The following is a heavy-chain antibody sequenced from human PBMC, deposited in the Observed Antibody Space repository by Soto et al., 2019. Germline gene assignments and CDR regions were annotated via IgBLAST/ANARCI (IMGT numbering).Heavy chain of an antibody. J-gene: IGHJ5*02. Sequence: EVQLVQSGAEVKKPGESLRISCKGSGYSFTSYWISWVRQMPGKGLEWMGRIDPSDSYTNYSPSFQGHVTISADKSISTAYLQWSSLKASDTAMYYCASLKTYYYDSSGDLPWGQGTLVTVSS. CDR2: IDPSDSYT. D-gene: IGHD3-22*01. CDR1: GYSFTSYW. CDR3: ASLKTYYYDSSGDLP. V-gene: IGHV5-10-1*01.